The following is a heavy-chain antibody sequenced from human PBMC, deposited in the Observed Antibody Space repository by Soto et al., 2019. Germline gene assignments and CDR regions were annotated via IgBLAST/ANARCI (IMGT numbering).Heavy chain of an antibody. D-gene: IGHD3-10*01. Sequence: EVQLVESGGGLVKPGGSLRLSCAASGLTFSSFSLNWVRRAPGKGLEWVSSISSSSSYIYYADSVKGRFTISRDNAKNSLYLQMNSLRAEDTAVYYCTRLGRFGGFDPWGQGTLVTVSS. J-gene: IGHJ5*02. CDR3: TRLGRFGGFDP. V-gene: IGHV3-21*01. CDR1: GLTFSSFS. CDR2: ISSSSSYI.